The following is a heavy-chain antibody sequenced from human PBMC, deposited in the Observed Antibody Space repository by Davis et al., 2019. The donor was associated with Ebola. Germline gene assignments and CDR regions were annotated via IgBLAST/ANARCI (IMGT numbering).Heavy chain of an antibody. CDR1: GGSISSGGYY. CDR3: ARERATVVTRVGYGMDV. D-gene: IGHD4-23*01. J-gene: IGHJ6*02. V-gene: IGHV4-31*03. CDR2: IYYSGST. Sequence: SETLSLTCTVSGGSISSGGYYWSWIRQHPGKGLEWIGYIYYSGSTYYNPSLKSRVTISVDTSKNQFSLKLSSVTAADTAVYYCARERATVVTRVGYGMDVWGQGTTVTVSS.